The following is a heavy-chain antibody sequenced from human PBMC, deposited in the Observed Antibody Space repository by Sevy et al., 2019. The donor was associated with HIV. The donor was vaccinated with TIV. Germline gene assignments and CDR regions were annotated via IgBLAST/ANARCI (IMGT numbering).Heavy chain of an antibody. Sequence: SETLSLTRTVSGGSISSGSYYWSWIRQPAGKGLEWVGRMYVSGSTNYNPSLKSRVTISVDTSKNQFSLKLSSVTAADTAVYYCARDSGEKDCSGGSCYSDHNYYYMDVWGKGTTVTVSS. V-gene: IGHV4-61*02. D-gene: IGHD2-15*01. CDR2: MYVSGST. CDR1: GGSISSGSYY. J-gene: IGHJ6*03. CDR3: ARDSGEKDCSGGSCYSDHNYYYMDV.